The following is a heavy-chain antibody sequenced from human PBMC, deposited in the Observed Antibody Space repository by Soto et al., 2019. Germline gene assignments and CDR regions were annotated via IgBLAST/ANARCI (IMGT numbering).Heavy chain of an antibody. Sequence: PWETLSLTCSVSGGSLSGGSYYWSWIRQPPGKGLEWVGYTYYTGSTNYHPSLKSRVSISLDMSKNQFSLKLSSVTAADTAVYYCARVANYAFWSGTPFDYWGPGTLVTVSS. CDR3: ARVANYAFWSGTPFDY. CDR1: GGSLSGGSYY. V-gene: IGHV4-61*01. D-gene: IGHD3-3*01. J-gene: IGHJ4*02. CDR2: TYYTGST.